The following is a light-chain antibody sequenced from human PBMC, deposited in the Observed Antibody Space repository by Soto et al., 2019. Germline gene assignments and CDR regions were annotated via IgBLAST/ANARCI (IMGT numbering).Light chain of an antibody. V-gene: IGLV2-14*01. J-gene: IGLJ2*01. CDR3: SSYTSSSNRWVV. CDR2: EVS. Sequence: QSVLTQPASVSGSPGQSITISCTGTSSDVGGYNYVSWYQQHPGKAPKLMIYEVSNRPSGVSNRFSGSKSGNTASLTISGLQAEDEADYYCSSYTSSSNRWVVFGGGTKLTVL. CDR1: SSDVGGYNY.